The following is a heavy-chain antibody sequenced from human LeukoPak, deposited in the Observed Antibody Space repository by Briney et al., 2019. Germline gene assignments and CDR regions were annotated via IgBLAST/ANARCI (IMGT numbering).Heavy chain of an antibody. V-gene: IGHV4-61*01. CDR3: ARDVTENDAFDI. Sequence: PSETLSLTCTVSAGSDSSGSYYWSWIRQPPGKGLEWIGYIYYSGSTNYNPSLKSRVTISVDTSKNQFSLKLSSVTAADTAVYYCARDVTENDAFDIWGQGTMVTVSS. J-gene: IGHJ3*02. CDR1: AGSDSSGSYY. D-gene: IGHD3-16*02. CDR2: IYYSGST.